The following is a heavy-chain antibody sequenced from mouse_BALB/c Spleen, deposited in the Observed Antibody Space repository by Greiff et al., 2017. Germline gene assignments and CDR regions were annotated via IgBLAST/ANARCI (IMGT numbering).Heavy chain of an antibody. J-gene: IGHJ2*01. V-gene: IGHV7-3*02. Sequence: EVKVVESGGGLVQPGGSLRLSCATSGFTFTDYYMSWVRQPPGKALEWLGFIRNKANGYTTEYSASVKGRFTISRDNSQSILYLQMNTLRAEDSATYYCARGTLYYFDYWGQGTTLTVSS. CDR2: IRNKANGYTT. CDR1: GFTFTDYY. CDR3: ARGTLYYFDY.